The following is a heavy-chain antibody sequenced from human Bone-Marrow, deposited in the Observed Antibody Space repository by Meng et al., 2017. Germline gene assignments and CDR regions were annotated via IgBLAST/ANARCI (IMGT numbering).Heavy chain of an antibody. CDR1: GFTFSSYA. CDR3: ARVVGYYGSGDIDY. D-gene: IGHD3-10*01. Sequence: LRLSCAASGFTFSSYAMHWVRQAPGKGLEWVAVISYDGSNKYYADSVKGRFTISRDNSKNTLYLQMNSLRAEDTAVYYCARVVGYYGSGDIDYWGQGTLVTVSS. V-gene: IGHV3-30*04. CDR2: ISYDGSNK. J-gene: IGHJ4*02.